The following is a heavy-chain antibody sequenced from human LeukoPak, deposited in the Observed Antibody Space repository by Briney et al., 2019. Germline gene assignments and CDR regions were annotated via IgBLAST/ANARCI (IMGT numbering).Heavy chain of an antibody. D-gene: IGHD3-9*01. CDR2: ISAYNGNT. CDR1: GYTFTSYG. Sequence: ASVKVSCKASGYTFTSYGISWVRQAPGQGLEWLGWISAYNGNTNYAQKLQGRVTMTTDTSTSTAYMELRSLRSDDTAVYYCARQPPKRYFDWLLPDYWGQGILVTVSS. V-gene: IGHV1-18*01. J-gene: IGHJ4*02. CDR3: ARQPPKRYFDWLLPDY.